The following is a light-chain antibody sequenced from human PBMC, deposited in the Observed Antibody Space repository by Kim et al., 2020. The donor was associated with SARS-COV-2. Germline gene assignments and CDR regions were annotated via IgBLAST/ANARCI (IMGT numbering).Light chain of an antibody. V-gene: IGLV2-14*03. J-gene: IGLJ3*02. CDR2: DVS. Sequence: QSALTQPASVSASPGQSITISCAGTSNDVGAFDYVSWYQQHPGEAPKLMIYDVSKRPSGVSSRFSGSKSDNTASLTIAGLQAEDEADYYCCSQTISSTWVFGAGTQLTVL. CDR1: SNDVGAFDY. CDR3: CSQTISSTWV.